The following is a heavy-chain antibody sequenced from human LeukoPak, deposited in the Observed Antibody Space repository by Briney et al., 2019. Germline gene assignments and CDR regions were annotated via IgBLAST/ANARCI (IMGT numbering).Heavy chain of an antibody. J-gene: IGHJ5*02. CDR1: GFTFSTYN. D-gene: IGHD3-3*01. V-gene: IGHV3-23*01. CDR2: ISGSGGST. CDR3: AKFHFGSGWFDP. Sequence: PGGSLRLSCAASGFTFSTYNMNWVRQAPGKGLEWVSAISGSGGSTYYADSVKGRFTISRDNSKNTLYLQMNSLRAEDTAVYYCAKFHFGSGWFDPWGQGTLVTVSS.